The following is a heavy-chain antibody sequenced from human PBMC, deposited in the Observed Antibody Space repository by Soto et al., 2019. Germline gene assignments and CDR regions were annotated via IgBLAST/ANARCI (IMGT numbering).Heavy chain of an antibody. CDR1: GFTFSSYG. J-gene: IGHJ5*02. Sequence: QVQLVESGGGVVQPGRSLRLSCAASGFTFSSYGMHWVRQAPGKGLEWVAVISYDGSNKYYADSVKGRFTISRDNSKNTLYLQMSRLRAEDTAVYYCAKDNWDDVIWWFDPWGQGTLVTVSS. CDR2: ISYDGSNK. V-gene: IGHV3-30*18. CDR3: AKDNWDDVIWWFDP. D-gene: IGHD1-1*01.